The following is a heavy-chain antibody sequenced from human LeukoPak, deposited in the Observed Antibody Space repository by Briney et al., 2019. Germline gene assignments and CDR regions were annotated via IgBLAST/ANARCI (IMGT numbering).Heavy chain of an antibody. D-gene: IGHD3-22*01. J-gene: IGHJ4*02. Sequence: GESLKISCKGSGYSFSSYWIAWVRQMPGKGLEWMGIIYPGDSDTRYSPSFQGQVTISADKSINTAYLQWSSLKASDTAMYYCARHHYYYDSGPYPGHYWGQGTLVTVSS. CDR2: IYPGDSDT. V-gene: IGHV5-51*01. CDR1: GYSFSSYW. CDR3: ARHHYYYDSGPYPGHY.